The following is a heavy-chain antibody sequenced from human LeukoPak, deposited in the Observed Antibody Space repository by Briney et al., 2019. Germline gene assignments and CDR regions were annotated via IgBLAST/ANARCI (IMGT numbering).Heavy chain of an antibody. CDR3: ARDRQKYYGSGSYSKGWFDP. CDR2: IYTSGST. Sequence: SETLSLTCTVSGGSISCYYWSWIRQPAGKGLEWIGRIYTSGSTNYNPSLKSRVTMSVDTSKNQFSLKLSSVTAADTAVYYCARDRQKYYGSGSYSKGWFDPWGQGTLVTVSS. D-gene: IGHD3-10*01. J-gene: IGHJ5*02. V-gene: IGHV4-4*07. CDR1: GGSISCYY.